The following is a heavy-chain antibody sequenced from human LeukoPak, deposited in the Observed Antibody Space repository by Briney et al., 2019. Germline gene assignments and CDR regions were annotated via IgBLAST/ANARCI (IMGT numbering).Heavy chain of an antibody. V-gene: IGHV4-31*03. CDR1: GGSISSGGYY. J-gene: IGHJ4*02. CDR2: IYYSGST. CDR3: ASISLGVVTAAYFDY. Sequence: SQTLSLTCTVSGGSISSGGYYWSWIRQHPGKGLEWIGYIYYSGSTYYNPSLKSRVTISVDTSKNQFSLKLSSVTAADTAVYYCASISLGVVTAAYFDYWGQGTLVTVSS. D-gene: IGHD2-21*02.